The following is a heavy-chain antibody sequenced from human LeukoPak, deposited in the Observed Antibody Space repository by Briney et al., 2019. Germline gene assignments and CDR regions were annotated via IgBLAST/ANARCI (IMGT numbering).Heavy chain of an antibody. Sequence: ASVKVSCKASGYTFTSYYMHWVRQAPGQGLEWMGIINPSGGSTSYAQKFQGRVTMTRDTSTSTVYMELSSLRSEDTAVYYCARVPTQYDFWSGDYFDYWSQGTLVTVSS. V-gene: IGHV1-46*01. CDR2: INPSGGST. J-gene: IGHJ4*02. CDR3: ARVPTQYDFWSGDYFDY. CDR1: GYTFTSYY. D-gene: IGHD3-3*01.